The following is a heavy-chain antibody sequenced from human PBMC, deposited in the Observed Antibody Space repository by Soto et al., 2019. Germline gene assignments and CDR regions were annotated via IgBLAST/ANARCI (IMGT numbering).Heavy chain of an antibody. Sequence: GESLKISCRASGYSFSKYWISWVRQVPGKGLEWLGRIDPSDSYTNYSPAFQGHVTMSVDKSISTASLHWGSLKASDTAIYYCARDTMVARSYYFDFWGQGILVTVSS. CDR3: ARDTMVARSYYFDF. CDR2: IDPSDSYT. CDR1: GYSFSKYW. D-gene: IGHD5-12*01. J-gene: IGHJ4*02. V-gene: IGHV5-10-1*01.